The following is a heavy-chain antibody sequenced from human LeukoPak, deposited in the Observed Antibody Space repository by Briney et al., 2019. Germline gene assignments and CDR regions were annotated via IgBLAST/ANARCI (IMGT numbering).Heavy chain of an antibody. Sequence: PGGSLRLSCAASAFTFSGYGMHWVRQAPGKGLEWVANIKQDGSEKYYVDSVKGRFTISRDNAKNSLYLQTNSLRAEDTAMYYCARGDGVGRTNGGYYFAYWGQGTLVTVSS. CDR2: IKQDGSEK. V-gene: IGHV3-7*01. CDR1: AFTFSGYG. CDR3: ARGDGVGRTNGGYYFAY. D-gene: IGHD2-8*01. J-gene: IGHJ4*02.